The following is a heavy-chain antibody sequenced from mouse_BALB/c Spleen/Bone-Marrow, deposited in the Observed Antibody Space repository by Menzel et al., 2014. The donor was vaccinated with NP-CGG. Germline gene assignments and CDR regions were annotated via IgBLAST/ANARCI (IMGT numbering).Heavy chain of an antibody. CDR3: AKHEDRYDWFAY. CDR2: IWDGGST. J-gene: IGHJ3*01. D-gene: IGHD2-14*01. V-gene: IGHV2-6-5*01. Sequence: VQLQQSGPGLVAPSQRLSITCTVSGFSLTDYGVSWIRQPPGKGLEWLGVIWDGGSTYYNSALKSRLSISKDNSKSQVFLKMNSLQTDDTAMYYCAKHEDRYDWFAYWGQGTLVTVSA. CDR1: GFSLTDYG.